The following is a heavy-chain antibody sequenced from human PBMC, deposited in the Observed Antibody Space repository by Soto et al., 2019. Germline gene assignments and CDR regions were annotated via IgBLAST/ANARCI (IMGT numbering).Heavy chain of an antibody. CDR1: GFTFSNYA. D-gene: IGHD2-8*01. J-gene: IGHJ4*02. Sequence: PGGSLRLSCTASGFTFSNYAMSWVRQAPGKGLEWVSTIASGGTPFYADSVKGRFTVSRDTSKSTLYLQMNSLGAEDTALYFCAKELFAAAYAATSAFDLWGQGTLVTVSS. CDR2: IASGGTP. V-gene: IGHV3-23*01. CDR3: AKELFAAAYAATSAFDL.